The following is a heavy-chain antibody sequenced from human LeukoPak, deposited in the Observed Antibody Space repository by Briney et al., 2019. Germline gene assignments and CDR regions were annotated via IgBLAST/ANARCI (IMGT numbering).Heavy chain of an antibody. D-gene: IGHD2-2*01. V-gene: IGHV1-46*01. Sequence: ASVKVSCKASGYTFTSYYMHWVRQAPGQGLEWMGIINPSGGSTSYAQKFQGRVTMTRDMSTSTVYMELSSLRSEDTAVYYCARFSLDVVAAPQSDYWGQGTLVTVSS. CDR1: GYTFTSYY. J-gene: IGHJ4*02. CDR3: ARFSLDVVAAPQSDY. CDR2: INPSGGST.